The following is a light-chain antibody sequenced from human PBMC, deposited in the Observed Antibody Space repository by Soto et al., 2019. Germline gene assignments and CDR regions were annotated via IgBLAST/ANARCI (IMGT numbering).Light chain of an antibody. J-gene: IGKJ4*01. CDR3: QKYGDSLLT. CDR2: GAS. V-gene: IGKV3-20*01. CDR1: QSVSSSY. Sequence: EIVLTQSPGTLSLSPGERATLSCRASQSVSSSYLAWYQQKPGQAPRLPIYGASSRATGIPARFSGSGSGTDFTLTISRLEPEDFAVYYCQKYGDSLLTCGGGTKVDIK.